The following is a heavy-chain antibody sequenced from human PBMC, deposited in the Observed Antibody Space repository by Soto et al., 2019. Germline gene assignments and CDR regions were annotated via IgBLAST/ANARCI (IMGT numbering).Heavy chain of an antibody. CDR1: GGSFSGYY. CDR3: ARGEVVVITYSDAFDI. D-gene: IGHD3-22*01. J-gene: IGHJ3*02. Sequence: SETLSLTCAVYGGSFSGYYWSWIRQPPGKGLEWIGEINHSGSTNYNPSLKSRVTISVDTSKNQFSLKLSSVTAADTAVYYCARGEVVVITYSDAFDIWGQGTMVTVSS. CDR2: INHSGST. V-gene: IGHV4-34*01.